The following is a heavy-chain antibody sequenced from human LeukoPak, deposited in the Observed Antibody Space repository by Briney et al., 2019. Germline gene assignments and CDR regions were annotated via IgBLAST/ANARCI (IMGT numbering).Heavy chain of an antibody. CDR1: GFTFRSYAM. D-gene: IGHD6-6*01. J-gene: IGHJ4*02. CDR3: ARDDYSSSSDAY. CDR2: IYHSGST. Sequence: PGGSLRLSCAASGFTFRSYAMNWVRQPPGKGLECIGEIYHSGSTNYNPSLKSRVTISVDKSKNQFSLKLSSVTAADTAVYYCARDDYSSSSDAYWGQGTLVTVSS. V-gene: IGHV4-4*02.